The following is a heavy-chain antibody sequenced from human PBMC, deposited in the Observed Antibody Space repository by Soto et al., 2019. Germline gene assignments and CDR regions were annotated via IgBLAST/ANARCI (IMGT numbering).Heavy chain of an antibody. Sequence: ASVKVSCKASGYTFTSYGISWVRQAPGQGLEWMGWISAYNGNTNYAQKLQGRVTMTTDKSTSTAYMELSSLRSEDTAVYYCARDICTNGVCYQTYYMDVWGKGTTVTVSS. CDR3: ARDICTNGVCYQTYYMDV. CDR2: ISAYNGNT. CDR1: GYTFTSYG. V-gene: IGHV1-18*01. J-gene: IGHJ6*03. D-gene: IGHD2-8*01.